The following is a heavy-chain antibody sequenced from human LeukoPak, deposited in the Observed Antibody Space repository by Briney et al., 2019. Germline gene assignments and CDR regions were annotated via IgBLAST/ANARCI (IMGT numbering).Heavy chain of an antibody. J-gene: IGHJ5*02. CDR3: ARVAARGVPQTRYSTHNWFDP. D-gene: IGHD6-13*01. CDR1: GGSFSGYY. Sequence: PSETLSLTCAVYGGSFSGYYWSWIRQPPGKGLEWIGEINHSGSTNYNPSLKSRVTISVDTSKNQFSLKLSSVTAADTAVYYCARVAARGVPQTRYSTHNWFDPWGQGTLVTVSS. V-gene: IGHV4-34*01. CDR2: INHSGST.